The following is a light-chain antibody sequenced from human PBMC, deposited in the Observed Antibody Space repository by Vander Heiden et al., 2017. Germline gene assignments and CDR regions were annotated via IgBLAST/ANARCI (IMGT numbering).Light chain of an antibody. V-gene: IGLV1-40*01. CDR3: QSYDNSLRGWV. J-gene: IGLJ3*02. CDR1: SSNIGVGYD. Sequence: QSVLTQPPSVSGAPGQRVTISCTGSSSNIGVGYDVHWYHQLPGTAPKLLISGNTNRPSGVPDRFSGSKSGASASLAITGLQAEDEADYYCQSYDNSLRGWVFGGGTKLTVL. CDR2: GNT.